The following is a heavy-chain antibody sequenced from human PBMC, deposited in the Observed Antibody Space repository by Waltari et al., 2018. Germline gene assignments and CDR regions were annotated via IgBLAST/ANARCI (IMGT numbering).Heavy chain of an antibody. CDR1: GGSISTRNYY. CDR2: VYYGGSK. CDR3: ARRFCTEDVCPGRNWYFDI. V-gene: IGHV4-39*01. Sequence: QLQLQESGPGLVKSSETLSLICTVSGGSISTRNYYWGWLRQPPGKGREWIGSVYYGGSKYYNPPLKSGVTTSIVTSKNQYFLKLSSVTAADTAVYYCARRFCTEDVCPGRNWYFDIWGRGTLVKVSS. D-gene: IGHD2-8*01. J-gene: IGHJ2*01.